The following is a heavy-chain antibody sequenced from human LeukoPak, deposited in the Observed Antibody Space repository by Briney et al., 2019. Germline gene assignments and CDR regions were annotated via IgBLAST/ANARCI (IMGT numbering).Heavy chain of an antibody. Sequence: PGGSLRLSCAASGFTVSSSYMSWVRQAPGKGLEWVSAIYRGGSTYYADSVKGRFTISRDNSKNTLYLQMNSLRAEDTAVYFCARDSVAEGSDFWGQGTLVTVSS. CDR1: GFTVSSSY. CDR2: IYRGGST. CDR3: ARDSVAEGSDF. J-gene: IGHJ4*02. D-gene: IGHD4-23*01. V-gene: IGHV3-66*01.